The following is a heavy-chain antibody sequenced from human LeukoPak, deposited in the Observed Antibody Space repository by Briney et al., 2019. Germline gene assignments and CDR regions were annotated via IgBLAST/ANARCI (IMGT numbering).Heavy chain of an antibody. V-gene: IGHV2-70*11. CDR3: ARMSGELLQSFDI. J-gene: IGHJ3*02. CDR2: IDWDDDK. CDR1: GFSLSTSGMC. D-gene: IGHD1-26*01. Sequence: SGPTLVNPTQPLTLTCTFSGFSLSTSGMCVSWIRQPPGKALEWLARIDWDDDKYYSTSLKTRLTISKDTSKNQVVLTMTNMDPVDTATYYCARMSGELLQSFDIWGQGTMVTVSS.